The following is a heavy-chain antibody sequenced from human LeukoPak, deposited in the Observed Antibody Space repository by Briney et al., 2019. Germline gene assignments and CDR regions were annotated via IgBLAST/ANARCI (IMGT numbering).Heavy chain of an antibody. CDR2: IAGTGGST. CDR3: AKAFRIVGIGNPDDAFDV. Sequence: GGSLRLSCAASGFTFSSYGMRWVRQAPGKGLEWVSSIAGTGGSTYYADSVKGRFTLSRDNSENTLYLQLNSLRAEDSGIYYCAKAFRIVGIGNPDDAFDVWGQGTVVTVS. V-gene: IGHV3-23*01. D-gene: IGHD1-26*01. J-gene: IGHJ3*01. CDR1: GFTFSSYG.